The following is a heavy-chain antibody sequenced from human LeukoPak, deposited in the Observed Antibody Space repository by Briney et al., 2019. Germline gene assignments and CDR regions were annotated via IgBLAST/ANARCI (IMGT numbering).Heavy chain of an antibody. J-gene: IGHJ6*02. CDR2: ISGSGGST. CDR1: GFTFSSYS. CDR3: AKDIVYSSYGMDV. V-gene: IGHV3-23*01. Sequence: GGSLRLSCAASGFTFSSYSMNWVRQAPGKGLEWVSAISGSGGSTYYADSVKGRFTISRDNSKNTLYLQMNGLRVEDTAVYYCAKDIVYSSYGMDVWGQGTTVTVSS. D-gene: IGHD2-15*01.